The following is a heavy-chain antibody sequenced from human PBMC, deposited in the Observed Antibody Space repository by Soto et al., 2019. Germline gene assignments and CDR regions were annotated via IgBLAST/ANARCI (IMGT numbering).Heavy chain of an antibody. CDR1: GFTVSNNY. V-gene: IGHV3-53*01. J-gene: IGHJ4*02. Sequence: EVQLVESGGGLIQPGGSLRLSCAVSGFTVSNNYMSWVRQAPGKGLEGVSVIYSGGYTAYGDSVKGRFTISRDNSKNTQYPQKKTRGAAAPAVFFGAGRPGGGGYWGQGTLVTVSS. CDR3: AGRPGGGGY. CDR2: IYSGGYT. D-gene: IGHD3-10*01.